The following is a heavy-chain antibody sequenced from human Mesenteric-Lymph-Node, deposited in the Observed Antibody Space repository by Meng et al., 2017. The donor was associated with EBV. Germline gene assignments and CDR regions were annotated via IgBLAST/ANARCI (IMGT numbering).Heavy chain of an antibody. J-gene: IGHJ4*02. D-gene: IGHD3-10*01. CDR3: ARQGPMDRGLIPPYYF. V-gene: IGHV4-30-4*08. CDR1: GASIGSGASF. CDR2: VYYSGTT. Sequence: QVHLQESGPGLVKPSXXLFLTCAGPGASIGSGASFWTWIRQSPGQGLEWMGFVYYSGTTYYHPSLQSRLTISIDTSKNHFSLNLTSVTAADTAFYFCARQGPMDRGLIPPYYFLGPGTLGTVSS.